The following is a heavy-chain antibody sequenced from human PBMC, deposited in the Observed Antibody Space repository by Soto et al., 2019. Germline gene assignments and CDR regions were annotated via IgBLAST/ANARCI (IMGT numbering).Heavy chain of an antibody. D-gene: IGHD5-12*01. CDR1: GFTFSSYS. CDR3: ARELVATIIYGPSSHYYYGMDV. Sequence: GGSLRLSCAASGFTFSSYSMNWVRQAPGKGLEWVSYISSSSSTIYYADSVKGRFTISRDNAKNSLYLQMNSLRDEDTAVYYCARELVATIIYGPSSHYYYGMDVWGQGTTVTVSS. CDR2: ISSSSSTI. J-gene: IGHJ6*02. V-gene: IGHV3-48*02.